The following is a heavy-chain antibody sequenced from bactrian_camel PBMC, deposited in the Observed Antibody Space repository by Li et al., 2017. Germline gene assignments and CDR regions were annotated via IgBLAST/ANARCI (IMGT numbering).Heavy chain of an antibody. D-gene: IGHD2*01. V-gene: IGHV3S54*01. CDR1: GYLYTQYC. Sequence: VQLVESGGGLVQPGGSLRLSCTASGYLYTQYCMGWFRQAPGKEREAVAAHYTGTATTYVADSVKGRFAISEDNAKNVLYLQMNSLQPDDTAMYYCAAGLKWCRQGYPTADFRYLGQGTQVTVS. J-gene: IGHJ6*01. CDR2: HYTGTATT. CDR3: AAGLKWCRQGYPTADFRY.